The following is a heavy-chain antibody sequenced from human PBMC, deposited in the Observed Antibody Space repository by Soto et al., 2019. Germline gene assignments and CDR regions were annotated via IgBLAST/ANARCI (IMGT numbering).Heavy chain of an antibody. CDR1: GGSISSYY. CDR2: IYYSGST. CDR3: ARHTNYYGSGNNNAFDI. D-gene: IGHD3-10*01. V-gene: IGHV4-59*08. J-gene: IGHJ3*02. Sequence: SETLSLTCTVSGGSISSYYWSWIRQPPGKGLEWIGYIYYSGSTNYNPSLKSRVTISVDTSKNQFSLKLSSVTAADTAVYYCARHTNYYGSGNNNAFDIWGQGIMVTVSS.